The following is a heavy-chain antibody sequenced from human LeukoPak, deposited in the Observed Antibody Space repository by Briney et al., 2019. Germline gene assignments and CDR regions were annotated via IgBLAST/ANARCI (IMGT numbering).Heavy chain of an antibody. CDR2: ISPGGGTT. D-gene: IGHD7-27*01. Sequence: GGSLRLSCAVSGFAFGSEAMSWVRQSPARGLEWVASISPGGGTTYYADSVTGRFTISRDNSENTLYLQMSGLRAEDTAIYYCAKGTGDTAYYFDFWGQGVLVTVSS. CDR1: GFAFGSEA. V-gene: IGHV3-23*01. J-gene: IGHJ4*02. CDR3: AKGTGDTAYYFDF.